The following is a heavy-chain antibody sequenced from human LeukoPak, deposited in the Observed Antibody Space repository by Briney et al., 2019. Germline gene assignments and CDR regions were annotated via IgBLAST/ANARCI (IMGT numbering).Heavy chain of an antibody. CDR1: GFTFSSYG. CDR2: ISYDGSNK. Sequence: SGGSLRLSCAASGFTFSSYGMHWVRQAPGKGLEWVAVISYDGSNKYYADSVKGRFTISRDNSKNTLYLQMNSLRAEDTAVYYCARMIGRSYYDILTGYGHDSYYYYGMDVWGQGTTVTVSS. V-gene: IGHV3-30*03. J-gene: IGHJ6*02. CDR3: ARMIGRSYYDILTGYGHDSYYYYGMDV. D-gene: IGHD3-9*01.